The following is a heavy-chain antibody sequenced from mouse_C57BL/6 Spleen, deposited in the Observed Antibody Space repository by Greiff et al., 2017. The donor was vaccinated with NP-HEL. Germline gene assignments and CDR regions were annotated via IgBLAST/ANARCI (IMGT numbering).Heavy chain of an antibody. CDR2: IRLKSDNYAT. J-gene: IGHJ3*01. CDR1: GFTFSNYW. V-gene: IGHV6-3*01. CDR3: TGISSWFAY. Sequence: EVQVVESGGGLVQPGGSMKLSCVASGFTFSNYWMNWVRQSPEKGLEWVAQIRLKSDNYATHYAESVKGRFTISRDDSKSSVYLQMNNLRAEDTGIYYCTGISSWFAYWGQGTLVTVSA.